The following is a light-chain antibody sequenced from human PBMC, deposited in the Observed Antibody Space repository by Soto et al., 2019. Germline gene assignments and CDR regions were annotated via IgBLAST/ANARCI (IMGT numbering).Light chain of an antibody. J-gene: IGKJ2*01. CDR1: QSVRSSY. CDR3: QQYGSSSYT. CDR2: GAS. Sequence: EIVLTQSPGTRSLSPGESATLSSWDSQSVRSSYLAWYQQKPGQAPRLLIYGASSRATGIPDRFSGSGSGTDFTLTISRLEPEDFAVYYCQQYGSSSYTFGQGTKLEIK. V-gene: IGKV3-20*01.